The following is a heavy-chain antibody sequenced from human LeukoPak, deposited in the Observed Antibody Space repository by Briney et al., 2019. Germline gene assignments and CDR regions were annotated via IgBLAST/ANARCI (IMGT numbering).Heavy chain of an antibody. V-gene: IGHV3-15*01. CDR2: IKSKTDGGTT. J-gene: IGHJ4*02. D-gene: IGHD1-26*01. Sequence: PGGSLRLSCAASGFTFSNAWMSWVRQAPGKGLEWVGRIKSKTDGGTTDYAAPVKGRFTISRDDSKNTLYLQMNSLKTEDTAVYYCTTDRLWELRVLFSTAPDYWGQGTLVTVSS. CDR1: GFTFSNAW. CDR3: TTDRLWELRVLFSTAPDY.